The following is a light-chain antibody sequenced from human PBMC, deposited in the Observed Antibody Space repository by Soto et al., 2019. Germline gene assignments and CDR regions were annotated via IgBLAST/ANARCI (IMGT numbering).Light chain of an antibody. J-gene: IGLJ1*01. CDR1: NSDVGGYKY. Sequence: QSVLTQPASVSGSPGQSITISCTGTNSDVGGYKYVSWYQQHPGKAPKVMIYEVSHRPSGVSNRFSGSKSGNTASLTISGLQAEDEADYYCSSYTSTTLYVFGTGTKVTVL. V-gene: IGLV2-14*01. CDR3: SSYTSTTLYV. CDR2: EVS.